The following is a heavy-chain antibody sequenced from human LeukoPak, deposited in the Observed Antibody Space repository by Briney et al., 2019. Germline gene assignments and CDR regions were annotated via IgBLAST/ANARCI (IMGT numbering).Heavy chain of an antibody. CDR3: ARHLWFGESPFDY. V-gene: IGHV4-61*02. CDR2: IYTSGST. CDR1: GGSISSGSYY. Sequence: PSETLSLTCTVSGGSISSGSYYWSWIRQPAGKGLEWIGRIYTSGSTNYNPSLKSRVTISVDTSKNQFSLKLSSVTAADTAVYYCARHLWFGESPFDYWGQGTLVTVSS. D-gene: IGHD3-10*01. J-gene: IGHJ4*02.